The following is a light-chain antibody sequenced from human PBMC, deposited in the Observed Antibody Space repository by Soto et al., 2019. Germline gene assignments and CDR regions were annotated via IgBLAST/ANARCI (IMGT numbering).Light chain of an antibody. CDR1: QSISSY. J-gene: IGKJ2*01. CDR3: QQSYSIPYT. Sequence: DIQMTHSPPSLSASVGDRVTITCRASQSISSYLNWYQQIPGKAPKLLIYAASNLQRGVPSRFSGSGSGTDFTITINSLQHEDSATYYYQQSYSIPYTFGQGTKLEIK. V-gene: IGKV1-39*01. CDR2: AAS.